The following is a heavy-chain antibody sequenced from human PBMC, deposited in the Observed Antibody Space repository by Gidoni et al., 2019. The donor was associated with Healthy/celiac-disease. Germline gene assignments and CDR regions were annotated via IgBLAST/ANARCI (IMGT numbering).Heavy chain of an antibody. CDR1: GFTVSSNY. CDR2: IYSGGST. J-gene: IGHJ4*02. D-gene: IGHD6-13*01. V-gene: IGHV3-66*02. Sequence: EVQLVESGGGLVQPGGSLRLSCAASGFTVSSNYMSWVRQAPGKGLAWVSVIYSGGSTYYADSVKGRFTISRDNSKNTLYLKMNSLRAEDTAVYYCARGDGGIAAATFDYWGQGTLVTVSS. CDR3: ARGDGGIAAATFDY.